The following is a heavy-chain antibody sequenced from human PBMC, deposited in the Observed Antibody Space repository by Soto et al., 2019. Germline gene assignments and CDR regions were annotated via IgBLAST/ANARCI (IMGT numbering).Heavy chain of an antibody. V-gene: IGHV4-4*02. Sequence: QVQLQESGPGLVKPSGTLSLTCAVSGGSISSSNWWSWVRQPPGKGLEWIGEIYHSGSTNYNPSLKSRVTISVDKSKNQFSLKLSSVTAADTAVYYCARELSSYGQQLVQEGGFGGMDVWGQGTTVTVSS. J-gene: IGHJ6*02. CDR3: ARELSSYGQQLVQEGGFGGMDV. CDR2: IYHSGST. CDR1: GGSISSSNW. D-gene: IGHD6-13*01.